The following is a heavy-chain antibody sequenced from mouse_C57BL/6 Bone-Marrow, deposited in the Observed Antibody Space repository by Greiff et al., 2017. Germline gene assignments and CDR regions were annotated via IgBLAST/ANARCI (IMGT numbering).Heavy chain of an antibody. D-gene: IGHD1-1*01. Sequence: VQLKQSVAELVRPGASVKLSCTASGFNINNTYMHWVKQRPEQGLEWIGRIDPANGNTKYAPKFQGKATITADTSSNTAYLQLISLTSEDTAIYYCARSSLITTVVANAMDYWGQGTSVTVSS. J-gene: IGHJ4*01. CDR1: GFNINNTY. CDR2: IDPANGNT. V-gene: IGHV14-3*01. CDR3: ARSSLITTVVANAMDY.